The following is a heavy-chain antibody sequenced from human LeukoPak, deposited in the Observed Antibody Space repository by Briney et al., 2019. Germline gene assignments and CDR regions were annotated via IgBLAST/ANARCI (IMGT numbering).Heavy chain of an antibody. J-gene: IGHJ4*02. V-gene: IGHV3-21*01. D-gene: IGHD6-6*01. CDR2: ISSSSSYI. CDR1: GFTFSSYS. CDR3: AKTELSIAARPYFDY. Sequence: PGGSLRLSCAASGFTFSSYSMNWVRQAPGKGLEWVSSISSSSSYIYYADSVKGRFTISRDNAKNSLYLQMNSLRAEDTAVYYCAKTELSIAARPYFDYWGQGTLVTVSS.